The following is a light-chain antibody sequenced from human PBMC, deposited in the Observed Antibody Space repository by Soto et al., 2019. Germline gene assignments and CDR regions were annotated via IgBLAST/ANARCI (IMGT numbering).Light chain of an antibody. CDR2: GAS. J-gene: IGKJ4*01. CDR1: RGISNY. Sequence: DIQMIQSPSSLSASVGDRVTITCRASRGISNYLAWYQQKPGKVPKLLIYGASTLQSGVPSRFSGSGSGTDFTLTISSLQPEDVATYYCQKYNSAPPLTFGGGTKVEIK. CDR3: QKYNSAPPLT. V-gene: IGKV1-27*01.